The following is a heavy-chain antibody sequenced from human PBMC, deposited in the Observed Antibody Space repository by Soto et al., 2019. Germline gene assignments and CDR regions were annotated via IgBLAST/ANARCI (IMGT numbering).Heavy chain of an antibody. V-gene: IGHV3-23*01. CDR2: ISGSGGST. D-gene: IGHD3-3*01. CDR1: GFTFSNAW. CDR3: AKNRYDFWSGYYFTHLAS. Sequence: HPGGSLRLSCAASGFTFSNAWMNWVRQAPGKGLEWVSAISGSGGSTYYADSVKGRFTISRDNSKNTLYLQMNSLRAEDTAVYYCAKNRYDFWSGYYFTHLASWGQGTLVTVSS. J-gene: IGHJ5*02.